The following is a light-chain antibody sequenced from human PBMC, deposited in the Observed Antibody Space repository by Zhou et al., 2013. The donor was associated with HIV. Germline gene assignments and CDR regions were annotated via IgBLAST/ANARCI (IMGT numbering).Light chain of an antibody. Sequence: DIQLTQSPSPLSASVGDRVTITCRASQSISSYLNWYQQKAGEAPNLLIYAASTLQSGVPSRFSGSGYGTDFTLTISSLQPEDFATYYCQQGDNAPYTFGQGTKLEIK. J-gene: IGKJ2*01. CDR2: AAS. CDR1: QSISSY. V-gene: IGKV1-39*01. CDR3: QQGDNAPYT.